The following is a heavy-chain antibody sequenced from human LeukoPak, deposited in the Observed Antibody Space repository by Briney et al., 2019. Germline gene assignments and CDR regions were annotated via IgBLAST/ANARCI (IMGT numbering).Heavy chain of an antibody. Sequence: SETLSLTCAVYDGSFSGYSWTWIRQPPGKGLEWIGEIDRSGSTNYNPSLKSRLTISVDTSKNQFSLKLSSVTAADTAVYYCASLVTSGRHRFDHWGQGILVTVSS. D-gene: IGHD3-3*01. CDR2: IDRSGST. V-gene: IGHV4-34*01. CDR1: DGSFSGYS. CDR3: ASLVTSGRHRFDH. J-gene: IGHJ4*02.